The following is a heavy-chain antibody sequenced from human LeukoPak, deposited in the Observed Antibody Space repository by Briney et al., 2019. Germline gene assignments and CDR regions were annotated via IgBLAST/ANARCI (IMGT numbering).Heavy chain of an antibody. CDR2: ISFDEDHT. V-gene: IGHV3-30*18. CDR3: AKEKDVVTTMRRIYYYYGMGL. Sequence: PGRSLRLSCAASGFSFSSYGMHWVRQAQGKGREWVAVISFDEDHTYYADTVKVGVTIYRNNTENTLYLQMNSLRVEDTAVYYCAKEKDVVTTMRRIYYYYGMGLWGQGTTVTVSS. CDR1: GFSFSSYG. D-gene: IGHD5-12*01. J-gene: IGHJ6*02.